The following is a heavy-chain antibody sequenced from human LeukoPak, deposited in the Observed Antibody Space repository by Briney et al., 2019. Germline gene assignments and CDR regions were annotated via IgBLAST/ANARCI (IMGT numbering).Heavy chain of an antibody. J-gene: IGHJ4*02. D-gene: IGHD2-8*02. CDR1: GFTFSSYT. CDR3: ARVVPGTGFFY. CDR2: ISSSSSHI. V-gene: IGHV3-21*01. Sequence: GGSLRLSCAASGFTFSSYTMNWVRQAPGEGLEWVSSISSSSSHIYYADSVKGRFTISRDNAKNSLYLQMNSPRAEDTAAYYCARVVPGTGFFYWGQGTLVTVSS.